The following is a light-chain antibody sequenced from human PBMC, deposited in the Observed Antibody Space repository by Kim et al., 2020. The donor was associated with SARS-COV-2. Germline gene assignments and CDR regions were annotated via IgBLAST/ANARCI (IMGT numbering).Light chain of an antibody. J-gene: IGKJ1*01. CDR2: GAS. CDR1: QSVSSSY. CDR3: QPYGSSPRT. Sequence: EIVLTQSPGTLSLSPGERATLSCRASQSVSSSYLAWYQQKPGQAPRLLIYGASSRATGIPDRFCGSGSGTDFTLTISRLEPEDFAVYYCQPYGSSPRTFGQGTKVDIK. V-gene: IGKV3-20*01.